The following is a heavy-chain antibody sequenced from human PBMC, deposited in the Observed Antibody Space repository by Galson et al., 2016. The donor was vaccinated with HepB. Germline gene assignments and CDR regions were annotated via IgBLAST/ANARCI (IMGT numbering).Heavy chain of an antibody. CDR1: GYTFTKYY. CDR3: AREGLQGISSGPNFDY. CDR2: INPSRDTT. V-gene: IGHV1-46*01. Sequence: SVKVSCKASGYTFTKYYMHWVRQAPGQGLEWMGMINPSRDTTTYAQKFQGRFSVTRDTSTSTVYMEVNSLRFDDTAIYYCAREGLQGISSGPNFDYWGQGTLVIVSS. J-gene: IGHJ4*02. D-gene: IGHD6-6*01.